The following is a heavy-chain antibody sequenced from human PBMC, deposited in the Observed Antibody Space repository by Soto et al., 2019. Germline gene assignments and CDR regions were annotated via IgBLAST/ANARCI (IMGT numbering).Heavy chain of an antibody. V-gene: IGHV3-72*01. J-gene: IGHJ4*02. Sequence: GGSLRLSCAASGFTFSDHYMDWVRQAPGKGLEWVGRSRNKANSYTTEYAASVKGRFTFSRDDSKNSLYLQMNSLKTEDTAVYYCARVHGSGWHFDYWGQGTLVTVSS. CDR3: ARVHGSGWHFDY. CDR2: SRNKANSYTT. D-gene: IGHD6-19*01. CDR1: GFTFSDHY.